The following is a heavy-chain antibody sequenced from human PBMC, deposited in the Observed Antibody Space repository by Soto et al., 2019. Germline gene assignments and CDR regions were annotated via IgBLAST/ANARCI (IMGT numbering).Heavy chain of an antibody. CDR2: INHSGST. CDR1: GGSFSGYY. CDR3: ARDFEVRDPYGNYYYPMDV. J-gene: IGHJ6*02. V-gene: IGHV4-34*01. D-gene: IGHD3-10*01. Sequence: PSETLSLTCAVYGGSFSGYYWSWIRQPPGKGLEWIGEINHSGSTNYNPSLKSRVTISVDTSKNQFSLKLSSVTAADTAVYYCARDFEVRDPYGNYYYPMDVWGQGTTVTVSS.